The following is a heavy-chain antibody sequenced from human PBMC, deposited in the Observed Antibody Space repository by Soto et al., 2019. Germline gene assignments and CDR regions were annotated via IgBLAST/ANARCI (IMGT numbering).Heavy chain of an antibody. D-gene: IGHD5-12*01. CDR1: GGSISSYY. Sequence: LSLTSTVSGGSISSYYWSWIRQPPGKGLEWIGYIYYSGSTNYNPSLKSRVTISVDTSKNQFSLKLSSVTAADTAVYYCARGATLRWLKPYGNWFDPWGQGTRVNVAS. J-gene: IGHJ5*02. V-gene: IGHV4-59*01. CDR2: IYYSGST. CDR3: ARGATLRWLKPYGNWFDP.